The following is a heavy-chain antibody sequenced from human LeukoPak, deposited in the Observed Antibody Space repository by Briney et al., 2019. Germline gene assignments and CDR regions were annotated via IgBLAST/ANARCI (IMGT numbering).Heavy chain of an antibody. CDR1: GYTFTGYY. CDR3: ARGGGDSLLQNWFDP. D-gene: IGHD3-16*01. CDR2: INPNSGGT. Sequence: GASVKVSCKASGYTFTGYYMHWVRQAPGQGLEWMGWINPNSGGTNYAQKFQGRVTMTRDTSISTAYMELSRLRSDDTAGYYCARGGGDSLLQNWFDPRGQGTLVTVSS. J-gene: IGHJ5*02. V-gene: IGHV1-2*02.